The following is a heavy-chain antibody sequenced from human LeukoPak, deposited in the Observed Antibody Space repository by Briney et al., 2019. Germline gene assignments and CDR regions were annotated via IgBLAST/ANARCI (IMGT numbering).Heavy chain of an antibody. V-gene: IGHV3-9*03. CDR1: GFTFSSYS. D-gene: IGHD6-13*01. Sequence: GGSLRLSCAASGFTFSSYSMNWVRQAPGKGLEWVSGISWNSGSIGYADSVKGRFTISRDNAKNSLYLQMNSLRAEDMALYYCAKVAAAGYYYYYMDVWGKGTTVTVSS. CDR2: ISWNSGSI. J-gene: IGHJ6*03. CDR3: AKVAAAGYYYYYMDV.